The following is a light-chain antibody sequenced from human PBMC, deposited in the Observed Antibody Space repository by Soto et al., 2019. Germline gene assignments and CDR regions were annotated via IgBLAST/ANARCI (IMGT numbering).Light chain of an antibody. CDR2: AAS. CDR3: QQNYSTPRT. J-gene: IGKJ1*01. V-gene: IGKV1-39*01. Sequence: DIQMTQSPSSLSASVGDRVTNTCRASRSISSYLNWYQQKPGQAPKLLIYAASSLQSGVPARFSGSGSGTDFTLTISSLQPEDFATYYCQQNYSTPRTFGQGTKVDIK. CDR1: RSISSY.